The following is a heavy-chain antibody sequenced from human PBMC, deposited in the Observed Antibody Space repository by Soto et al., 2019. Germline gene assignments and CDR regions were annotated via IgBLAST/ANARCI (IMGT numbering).Heavy chain of an antibody. Sequence: GGSLRLSCAASGFTFSSYAMHWVRQAPGKGLEWVAVISNDGSNKNYADSVKGRFTISRDNSKNTLYLQMNSLRAEDTAVYYCARVSRAVILVVITVSFDYWGQGTLVTVSS. J-gene: IGHJ4*02. CDR3: ARVSRAVILVVITVSFDY. CDR2: ISNDGSNK. D-gene: IGHD3-22*01. V-gene: IGHV3-30-3*01. CDR1: GFTFSSYA.